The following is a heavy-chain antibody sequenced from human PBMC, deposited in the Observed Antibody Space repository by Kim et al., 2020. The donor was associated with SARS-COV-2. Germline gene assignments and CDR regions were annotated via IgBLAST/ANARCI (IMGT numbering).Heavy chain of an antibody. D-gene: IGHD3-16*01. CDR2: IKSKTDGGTT. Sequence: GGSLRLSCAASGFSINNAWMNWVRQAPGMGLEWLGLIKSKTDGGTTDYAAPVKGRFTISRDESKNTRYLQMNSLKTEDTAVYYCSTFSLGASSPWGQGTLVTVCS. CDR3: STFSLGASSP. CDR1: GFSINNAW. J-gene: IGHJ5*02. V-gene: IGHV3-15*01.